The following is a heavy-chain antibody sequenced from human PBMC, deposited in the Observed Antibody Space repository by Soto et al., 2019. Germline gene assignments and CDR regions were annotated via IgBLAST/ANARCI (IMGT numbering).Heavy chain of an antibody. J-gene: IGHJ4*02. Sequence: QVQLQQWGAGLLKPSETLSLTCAVYGGSVSGYYWSWIRQPPGKGLEWIGEINHSGSTNYNPSLKSRVTISVDTSKNQFSLKLSSVTAADTAVYYCARGIQLWSRGVGYWGQGTLVTVSS. CDR1: GGSVSGYY. D-gene: IGHD5-18*01. CDR2: INHSGST. CDR3: ARGIQLWSRGVGY. V-gene: IGHV4-34*01.